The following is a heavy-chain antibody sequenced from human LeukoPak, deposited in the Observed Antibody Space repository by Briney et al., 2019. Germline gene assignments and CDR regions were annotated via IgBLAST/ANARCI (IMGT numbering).Heavy chain of an antibody. CDR1: GGSFSGYY. D-gene: IGHD7-27*01. J-gene: IGHJ4*02. CDR3: ARVPLGITHFDY. V-gene: IGHV4-34*01. CDR2: INHSGST. Sequence: SETLSLTCAVYGGSFSGYYWSWIRQPPGKGLEWIGEINHSGSTNYNPSLESRVTISVDTSKNQFSLRLSSVTAADTAVYYCARVPLGITHFDYWGQGTLVTVSS.